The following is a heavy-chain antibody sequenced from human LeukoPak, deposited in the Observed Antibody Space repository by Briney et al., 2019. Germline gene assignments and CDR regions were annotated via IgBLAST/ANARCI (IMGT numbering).Heavy chain of an antibody. CDR2: ISSSSSTI. Sequence: GGSLRLSCAASGFTFSSYSMNWVRQAPGKGLEWVSYISSSSSTIYYADSVKGRFTISRDNAKNSLYLQMNSLRAEDTAVYYCARDRFFDYWGQGTLVTVSS. CDR3: ARDRFFDY. J-gene: IGHJ4*02. CDR1: GFTFSSYS. V-gene: IGHV3-48*04. D-gene: IGHD3-3*01.